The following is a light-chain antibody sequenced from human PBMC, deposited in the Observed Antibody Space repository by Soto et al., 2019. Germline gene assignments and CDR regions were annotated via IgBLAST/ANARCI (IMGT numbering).Light chain of an antibody. J-gene: IGKJ1*01. CDR2: GIS. CDR1: QSVTNSF. Sequence: ENVLTQSPGTLSLSPGERATLSCRASQSVTNSFFAWYQQKPGQAPRLLIYGISSRATGIPDRFSGSGSGTDFTLTISRLEPEDFAVYYCQQRSNWPRTFGQGTKVEIK. CDR3: QQRSNWPRT. V-gene: IGKV3D-20*02.